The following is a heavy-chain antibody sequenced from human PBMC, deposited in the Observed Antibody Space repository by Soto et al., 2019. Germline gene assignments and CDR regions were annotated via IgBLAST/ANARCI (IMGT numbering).Heavy chain of an antibody. CDR1: GVSITSYF. J-gene: IGHJ4*02. D-gene: IGHD3-10*01. Sequence: SETLSLTCTVSGVSITSYFWSWIRQTPGKGLDWIGSISFSGATYSNPSLKSRVTISVDASKNLFSLELSSVTAADTSVYHCARGGSMIRGRNFFDAWGQGVPVTVSS. V-gene: IGHV4-59*12. CDR2: ISFSGAT. CDR3: ARGGSMIRGRNFFDA.